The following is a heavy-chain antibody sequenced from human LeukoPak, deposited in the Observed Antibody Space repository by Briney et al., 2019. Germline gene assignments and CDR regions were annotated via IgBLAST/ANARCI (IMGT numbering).Heavy chain of an antibody. J-gene: IGHJ5*02. D-gene: IGHD4-17*01. CDR3: AKESTVTPGNVNWFDT. CDR1: GFTFSSYS. Sequence: GGSLRLSCAASGFTFSSYSMNWVRQAPGKGLEWVSSISSGSSYIYYADSVKGRFTISRDNAKNSLYLQMNSLRAEDTAVYYCAKESTVTPGNVNWFDTWGQGTLVTVSS. CDR2: ISSGSSYI. V-gene: IGHV3-21*04.